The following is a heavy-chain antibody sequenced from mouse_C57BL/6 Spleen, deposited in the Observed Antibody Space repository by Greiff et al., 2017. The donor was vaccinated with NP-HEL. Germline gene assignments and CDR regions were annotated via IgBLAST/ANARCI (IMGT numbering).Heavy chain of an antibody. CDR2: IWGVGST. CDR1: GFSLTSYG. J-gene: IGHJ3*01. Sequence: QVQLQQSGSGLVAPSQSLSITCTVSGFSLTSYGVDWVRQSPGKGLEWLGVIWGVGSTNYNSALKSRLSISKDHSKSQVFLKMNSLQTDDTAMYYCASYPFAYWGQGTLVTVSA. V-gene: IGHV2-6*01. CDR3: ASYPFAY.